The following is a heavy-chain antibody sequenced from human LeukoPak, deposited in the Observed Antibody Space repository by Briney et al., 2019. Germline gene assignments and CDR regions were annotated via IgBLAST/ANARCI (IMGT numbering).Heavy chain of an antibody. J-gene: IGHJ4*02. CDR1: GGSFSGYC. CDR2: INHSGST. Sequence: SETLSLTCAVYGGSFSGYCWSWIRQPPGKGLEWIGEINHSGSTNYNPSLKSRVTISVDTSKNQFSLKLSSVTAADTAVYYCASAYYDFWSGYYGPADYWGQGTLVTVSS. CDR3: ASAYYDFWSGYYGPADY. D-gene: IGHD3-3*01. V-gene: IGHV4-34*01.